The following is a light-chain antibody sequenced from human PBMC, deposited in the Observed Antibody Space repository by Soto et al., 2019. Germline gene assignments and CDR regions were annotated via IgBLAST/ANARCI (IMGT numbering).Light chain of an antibody. CDR3: QQRSDWPPLT. Sequence: EIVLTQSPATLSLSPGERATLSCRTSQSVSSYLAWYQHKAGQAPRLLIYDASNRATGIPARFSGSGSGTDFTLTISSLEPEDFAVYYCQQRSDWPPLTFGGGTKVDIK. J-gene: IGKJ4*01. CDR1: QSVSSY. CDR2: DAS. V-gene: IGKV3-11*01.